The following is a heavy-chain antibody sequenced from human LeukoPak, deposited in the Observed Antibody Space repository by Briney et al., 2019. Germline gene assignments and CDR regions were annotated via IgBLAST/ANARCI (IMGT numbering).Heavy chain of an antibody. CDR2: ISGSGGST. CDR1: GFTFSNYA. V-gene: IGHV3-23*01. CDR3: AKDGAAAGLGYFDY. Sequence: GGSLRLSCAASGFTFSNYAMSWVRQAPGKGLEWVSAISGSGGSTYYADSVKGRFTISRDNSKNTLYLQMNSLRAEDTAVYYCAKDGAAAGLGYFDYWGQGTLVTVSS. J-gene: IGHJ4*02. D-gene: IGHD6-13*01.